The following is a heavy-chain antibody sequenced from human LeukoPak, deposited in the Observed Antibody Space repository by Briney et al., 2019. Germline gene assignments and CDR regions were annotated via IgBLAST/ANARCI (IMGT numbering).Heavy chain of an antibody. CDR1: GFTFSGYA. CDR3: GRIAINANNGMDV. J-gene: IGHJ6*02. V-gene: IGHV3-23*01. D-gene: IGHD1/OR15-1a*01. CDR2: ISDSGDST. Sequence: PGGSLRLSCAASGFTFSGYAMSWVRQAPGKGLEWVSTISDSGDSTYYADSVKGRFTISRDNSKNTLFLQMNSLRTEDTAVYYCGRIAINANNGMDVWGQGTTVTVSS.